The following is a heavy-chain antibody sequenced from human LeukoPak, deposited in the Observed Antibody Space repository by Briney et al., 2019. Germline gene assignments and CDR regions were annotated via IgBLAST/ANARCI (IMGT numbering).Heavy chain of an antibody. CDR3: VKGTATTYAGFGS. D-gene: IGHD5-12*01. J-gene: IGHJ4*02. CDR2: ISTDGDTT. V-gene: IGHV3-64D*06. CDR1: GFTFTSYA. Sequence: GGSLRLSCSASGFTFTSYAMHWVRQAPGEGLEFLSAISTDGDTTYYADSVKGRFTISRDNSKSTLYLQMSSLRAEDTAVYYCVKGTATTYAGFGSWGQGTLVTVSS.